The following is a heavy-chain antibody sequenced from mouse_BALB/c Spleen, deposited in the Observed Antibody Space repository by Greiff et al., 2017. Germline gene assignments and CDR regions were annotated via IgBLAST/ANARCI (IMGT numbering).Heavy chain of an antibody. V-gene: IGHV3-8*02. CDR2: ISSSGST. CDR3: VSKDCYGGVAY. D-gene: IGHD2-3*01. J-gene: IGHJ3*01. CDR1: GDSITSGY. Sequence: EVQLQQSGPNLVKPSHTLSLTCSVTGDSITSGYLNWVRKFPGNKLEYMGYISSSGSTYYNPSLKSRISTTRDTSKTQYYLQLNSVTTEDTATYYCVSKDCYGGVAYWGQGTMVTVSA.